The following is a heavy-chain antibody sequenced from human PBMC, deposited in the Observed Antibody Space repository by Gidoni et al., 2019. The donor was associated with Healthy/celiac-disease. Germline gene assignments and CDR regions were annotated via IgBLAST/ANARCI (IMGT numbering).Heavy chain of an antibody. CDR3: AKDYLRAGTTVTRGGLFDY. CDR2: ISWNSGSI. J-gene: IGHJ4*02. V-gene: IGHV3-9*01. Sequence: EVQLVESGGGLVQPGRSLRLSCAASGFTFVDYAMHWVRQAPGKGLEWVSGISWNSGSIGYADSVKGRFTISRDNAKNSLYLQMNSLRAEDTALYYCAKDYLRAGTTVTRGGLFDYWGQGTLVTVSS. D-gene: IGHD4-17*01. CDR1: GFTFVDYA.